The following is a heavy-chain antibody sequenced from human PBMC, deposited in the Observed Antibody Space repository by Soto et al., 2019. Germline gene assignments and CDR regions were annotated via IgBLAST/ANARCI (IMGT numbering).Heavy chain of an antibody. CDR3: ARSSGYVPGGY. CDR1: GYPISSGYY. Sequence: SETLSLTGAVSGYPISSGYYWGWIRQPPGKGLEWIGIIHHSGSTYYNPSLRSRITISVDTSKNQFSLKMPSVTAADTAVYYCARSSGYVPGGYWGQGILVTVSS. V-gene: IGHV4-38-2*01. J-gene: IGHJ4*02. D-gene: IGHD5-12*01. CDR2: IHHSGST.